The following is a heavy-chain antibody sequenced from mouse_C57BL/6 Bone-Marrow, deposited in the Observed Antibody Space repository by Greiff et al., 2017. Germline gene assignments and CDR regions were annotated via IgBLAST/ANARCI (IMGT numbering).Heavy chain of an antibody. Sequence: VQLQQPGAELVRPGSSVKLSCKASGYTFTSYWMHWVKQRPIQGLEWIGNIDPSDSDTHYNQKFKDKTTLTVDKSSSTAYMQLSSLTSEDSAVYCCARGDYGSSFYAMDYWGQGTSVTVSS. CDR3: ARGDYGSSFYAMDY. CDR1: GYTFTSYW. V-gene: IGHV1-52*01. D-gene: IGHD1-1*01. J-gene: IGHJ4*01. CDR2: IDPSDSDT.